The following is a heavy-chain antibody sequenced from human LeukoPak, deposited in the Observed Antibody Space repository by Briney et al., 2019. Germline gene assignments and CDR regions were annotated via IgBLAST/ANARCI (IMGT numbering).Heavy chain of an antibody. CDR3: ARMWPGRIGGSLGSSDC. Sequence: PSETLSLTCGVAGGSFRGYYWTWIRQAPGKGLEWIGETTHSGSSNYNPSLKSRVNISVDMAKNQFSLTLSSVTAADTAEYYCARMWPGRIGGSLGSSDCWGQGTLVTVSS. J-gene: IGHJ4*02. D-gene: IGHD1-26*01. V-gene: IGHV4-34*01. CDR2: TTHSGSS. CDR1: GGSFRGYY.